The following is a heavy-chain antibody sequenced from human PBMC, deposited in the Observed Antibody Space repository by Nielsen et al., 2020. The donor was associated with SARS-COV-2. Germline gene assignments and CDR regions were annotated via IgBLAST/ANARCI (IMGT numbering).Heavy chain of an antibody. Sequence: GVLKISCVGSGFTFSSYGMTWFRQAPGKGLEWVANIKHDGSEKYYVDSVKGRFTISRDNAKRLLSLQMNSLTAEDTAIYYCARVAFWSGYDYWGQGALVTVSS. CDR1: GFTFSSYG. CDR3: ARVAFWSGYDY. V-gene: IGHV3-7*01. D-gene: IGHD3-3*01. CDR2: IKHDGSEK. J-gene: IGHJ4*02.